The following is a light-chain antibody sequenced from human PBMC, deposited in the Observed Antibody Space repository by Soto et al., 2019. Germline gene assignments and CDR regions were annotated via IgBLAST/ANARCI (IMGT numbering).Light chain of an antibody. CDR2: AAS. CDR3: QQYSHLIT. V-gene: IGKV1-27*01. J-gene: IGKJ5*01. Sequence: DIQMTQSPYSLSASVVDSVTITCRASQDISNYLAWYQQKPRKVPKLLIYAASTLQSGVPSRFSGSGSGTDFTFTISSLQPEDIATYYCQQYSHLITFGQGTRLEIK. CDR1: QDISNY.